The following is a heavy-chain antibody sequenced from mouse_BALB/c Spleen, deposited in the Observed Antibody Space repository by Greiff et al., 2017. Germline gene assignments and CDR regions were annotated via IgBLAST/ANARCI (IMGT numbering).Heavy chain of an antibody. V-gene: IGHV5-12-2*01. J-gene: IGHJ4*01. CDR1: GFTFSSYT. D-gene: IGHD3-3*01. CDR2: ISNGGGST. CDR3: AKSRAMDY. Sequence: EVQVVESGGGLVQPGGSLKLSCAASGFTFSSYTMSWVRQTPEKRLEWVAYISNGGGSTYYPDTVKGRFTISRDNAKNTLYLQMSSLKSEDTAMYYCAKSRAMDYWGQGTSVTVSS.